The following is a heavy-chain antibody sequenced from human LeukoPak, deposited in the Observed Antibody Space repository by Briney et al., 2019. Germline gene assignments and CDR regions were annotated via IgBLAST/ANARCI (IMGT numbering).Heavy chain of an antibody. D-gene: IGHD3-16*01. J-gene: IGHJ3*02. Sequence: GGSLRLSCAASGFTFSSYSMNWVRQAPGKGLVWVSRINSVGSSTNYADSVKGRFTISRDNAKNMLYLQMNSLRAEDTAVYYCARVRDYDYVWGRREDAFDIWGRGTMVTVSS. CDR3: ARVRDYDYVWGRREDAFDI. CDR2: INSVGSST. CDR1: GFTFSSYS. V-gene: IGHV3-74*01.